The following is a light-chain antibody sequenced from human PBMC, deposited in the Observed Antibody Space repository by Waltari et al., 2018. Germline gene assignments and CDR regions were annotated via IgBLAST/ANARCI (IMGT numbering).Light chain of an antibody. CDR2: AAS. V-gene: IGKV1-39*01. CDR3: QQRYTTPRT. J-gene: IGKJ4*01. CDR1: QSISSY. Sequence: DIQMTQSPSSLSASVGDRVTITCRASQSISSYLSWFQQKPGTAPKLLIYAASSLQSGVPSRFSGSGSGTDFTLTISSLQPEDFATYYCQQRYTTPRTFGGGTKVEIK.